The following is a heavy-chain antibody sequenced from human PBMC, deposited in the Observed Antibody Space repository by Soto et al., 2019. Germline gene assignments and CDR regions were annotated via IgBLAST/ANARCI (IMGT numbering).Heavy chain of an antibody. CDR1: GYTLTELS. Sequence: ASVKVSCKVSGYTLTELSMHWVRQAPGKGLEWMGGFDPEDGETIYAQKFQGRVTMTEDTSTDTAYMELSSLRSEDTAVYYCATDSPKYCSSTSCFKWGWSDPWGQGTLVTVPQ. V-gene: IGHV1-24*01. J-gene: IGHJ5*02. CDR2: FDPEDGET. D-gene: IGHD2-2*01. CDR3: ATDSPKYCSSTSCFKWGWSDP.